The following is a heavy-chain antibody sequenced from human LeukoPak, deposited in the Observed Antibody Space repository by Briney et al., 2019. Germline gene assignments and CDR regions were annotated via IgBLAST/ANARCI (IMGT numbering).Heavy chain of an antibody. D-gene: IGHD4-23*01. CDR3: AKGETVAERYFDY. J-gene: IGHJ4*02. CDR2: ISYDGCNK. V-gene: IGHV3-30*18. CDR1: RFTFSNYG. Sequence: PGRCLRVSCLASRFTFSNYGMHEVRPAPGRELAGVAVISYDGCNKYFPHSLQDRFTISIDNSKKPLYLQRTSLRAEARAVYYCAKGETVAERYFDYGGQGTLVTASP.